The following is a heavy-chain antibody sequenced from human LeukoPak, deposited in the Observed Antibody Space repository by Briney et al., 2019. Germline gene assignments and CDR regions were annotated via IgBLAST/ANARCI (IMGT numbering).Heavy chain of an antibody. CDR2: IYHSGNT. CDR1: GGSISSGDYY. CDR3: ARGLRGIMIRGAITDLNWFDA. V-gene: IGHV4-30-4*01. J-gene: IGHJ5*02. Sequence: NPSQTLSLTCTVSGGSISSGDYYWTWIRQPPGKGLEWIGYIYHSGNTHYNSSLKSRLTISVDTSKNQFSLKLSSVTAADTAVYYCARGLRGIMIRGAITDLNWFDAWGQGTLVIVSS. D-gene: IGHD3-10*01.